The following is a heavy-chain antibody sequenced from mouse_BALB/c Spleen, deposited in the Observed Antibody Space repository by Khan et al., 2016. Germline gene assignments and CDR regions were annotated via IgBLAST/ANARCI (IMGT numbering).Heavy chain of an antibody. J-gene: IGHJ3*01. CDR1: GYTFTNYG. V-gene: IGHV9-3*02. CDR3: ARTARATFAC. CDR2: INTSNGEP. Sequence: QIQLVQSGPELKKPGETVKISCKASGYTFTNYGMNWVKQAPGKGLKWMGWINTSNGEPTYAEEFKGRFAFYLETSASTAYLQINKLKSEDTATYGSARTARATFACWGRGTLVTVSA. D-gene: IGHD3-1*01.